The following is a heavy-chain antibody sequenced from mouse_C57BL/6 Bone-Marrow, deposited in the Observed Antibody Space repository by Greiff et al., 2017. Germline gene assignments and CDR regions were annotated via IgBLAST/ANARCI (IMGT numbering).Heavy chain of an antibody. J-gene: IGHJ2*01. Sequence: VQLQQPGAELVKPGASVKLSCKASGYTFTSYWMHWVKQRPGQGLEWIGMIHPNSGSTNYNEKFKSKATLTVDKSSSTAYMQLSSLTSEDSAVYYCAKGGQRRLDYFDYWGQGTTLTVSS. CDR3: AKGGQRRLDYFDY. V-gene: IGHV1-64*01. CDR2: IHPNSGST. CDR1: GYTFTSYW. D-gene: IGHD3-2*02.